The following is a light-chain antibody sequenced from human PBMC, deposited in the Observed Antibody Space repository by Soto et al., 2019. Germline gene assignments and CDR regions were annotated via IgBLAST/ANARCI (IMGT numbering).Light chain of an antibody. Sequence: EIVLTQSPATLSLSPRERATLSCRASPSVTNYLAWYQQKPGQAPRLLIYGAFNRATGIPARFSGSGSGTDFTLTISSLEPEDFAVYYCQQRNICPPVTFGQGTRLEIK. CDR1: PSVTNY. CDR2: GAF. V-gene: IGKV3-11*01. J-gene: IGKJ5*01. CDR3: QQRNICPPVT.